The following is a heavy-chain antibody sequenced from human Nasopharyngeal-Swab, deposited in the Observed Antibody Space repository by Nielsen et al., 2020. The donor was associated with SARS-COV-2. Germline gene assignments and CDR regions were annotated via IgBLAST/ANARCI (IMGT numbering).Heavy chain of an antibody. CDR3: ARDYYYYMDV. Sequence: SETLSLTCTVSGGSVSSGSYSWTWIRQPPGKGLEWIGYIYYTGSTDYNPTLQSRLTISRETSKNQFSLKLTSVTAADTAVYFCARDYYYYMDVWGKGTTVTVSS. V-gene: IGHV4-61*01. CDR1: GGSVSSGSYS. CDR2: IYYTGST. J-gene: IGHJ6*03.